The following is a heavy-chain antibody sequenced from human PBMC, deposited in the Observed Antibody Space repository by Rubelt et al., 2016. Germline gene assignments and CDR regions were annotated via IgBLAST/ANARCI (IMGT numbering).Heavy chain of an antibody. CDR2: ISGSGLTT. J-gene: IGHJ2*01. Sequence: GKGLEWVSDISGSGLTTYYADSVKGRFTISGDNSKNTLYLQMNSLRAEDTAVYYCAKDGGRSSGRWYFDLWGRGTLVTVSS. CDR3: AKDGGRSSGRWYFDL. D-gene: IGHD6-19*01. V-gene: IGHV3-23*01.